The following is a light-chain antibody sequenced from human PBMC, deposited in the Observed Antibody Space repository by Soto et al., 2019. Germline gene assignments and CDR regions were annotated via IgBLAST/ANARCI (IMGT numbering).Light chain of an antibody. Sequence: DLVMTQTPLSSPVTLGQAASISCRSSQSLVNSEGNTYLSWLQQRPGQPPRLLIYEISNRFSGAPGRFSGRWAGTDFTLELSRVEAEDVGVYYCMQDAHLCSFGQGTKLEI. J-gene: IGKJ2*04. CDR1: QSLVNSEGNTY. CDR2: EIS. V-gene: IGKV2-24*01. CDR3: MQDAHLCS.